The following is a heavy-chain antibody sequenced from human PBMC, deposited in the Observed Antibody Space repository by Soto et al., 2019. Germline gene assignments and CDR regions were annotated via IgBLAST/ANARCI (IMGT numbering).Heavy chain of an antibody. CDR3: ARVRARTNYYYYGMDV. J-gene: IGHJ6*02. D-gene: IGHD3-10*01. CDR1: GGSISSSSYY. V-gene: IGHV4-39*01. CDR2: IYYSGYT. Sequence: PSETLSLTCTVSGGSISSSSYYWGWIRQPPGKGLEWIGSIYYSGYTYYNPSLKSRVTISVDTSKNQFSLKLSSVTAADTAVYYCARVRARTNYYYYGMDVWGQGTTVT.